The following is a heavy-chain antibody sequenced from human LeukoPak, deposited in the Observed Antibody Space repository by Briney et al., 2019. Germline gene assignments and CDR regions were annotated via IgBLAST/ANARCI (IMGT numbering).Heavy chain of an antibody. CDR1: GYTFTSYG. Sequence: ASVKVSCKASGYTFTSYGISWVRQAPGQGLEWMGWISAYNGNTNYAQKLQGRVTMTTDTSTSTAYMELRSLRSDDTAVYYCARDRGSSTYYYDSSGYYTKPFDYWGQGTLVTVSS. CDR3: ARDRGSSTYYYDSSGYYTKPFDY. CDR2: ISAYNGNT. J-gene: IGHJ4*02. D-gene: IGHD3-22*01. V-gene: IGHV1-18*01.